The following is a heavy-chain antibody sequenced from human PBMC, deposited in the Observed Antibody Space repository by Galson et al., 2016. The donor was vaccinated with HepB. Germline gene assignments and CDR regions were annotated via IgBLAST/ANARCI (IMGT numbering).Heavy chain of an antibody. V-gene: IGHV3-23*01. Sequence: SLRLSCADSDFTFRTYAMSWVRQAPGKGLEWVSVISDSGATTFYADSVKGRFTISRDNSKKTLYLQMSSLRAEDTAVYYCARGYCSGASCYAITLLKNGVDVWGQGTTVTVSS. CDR3: ARGYCSGASCYAITLLKNGVDV. CDR2: ISDSGATT. CDR1: DFTFRTYA. J-gene: IGHJ6*02. D-gene: IGHD2-2*01.